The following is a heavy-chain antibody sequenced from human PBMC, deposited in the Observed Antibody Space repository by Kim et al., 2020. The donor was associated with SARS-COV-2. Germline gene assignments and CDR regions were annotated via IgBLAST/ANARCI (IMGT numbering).Heavy chain of an antibody. CDR2: ISVYNGHT. CDR3: AREKGSSTWHGDGMDV. Sequence: ASVKVSCKASGYTFTSYGISWVRQAPGQGLEWMGWISVYNGHTNYAQKVQGRVTMTTDTSTSTAYMDLRSLRSDDTAVYYCAREKGSSTWHGDGMDVWGQGTTVTVSS. D-gene: IGHD6-13*01. J-gene: IGHJ6*02. CDR1: GYTFTSYG. V-gene: IGHV1-18*01.